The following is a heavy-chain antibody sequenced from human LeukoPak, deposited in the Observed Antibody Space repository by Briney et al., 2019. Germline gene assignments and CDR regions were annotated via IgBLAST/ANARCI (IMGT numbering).Heavy chain of an antibody. Sequence: PSETLSLTCTVSGYSISSGYYWGWIRQPPGKGLEWIGSIYHSGSTYYNPSLKSRVTISVDTSKNQFSLKLSFVTAADTAVYYCARGRQDYYGSGSPNFDYWGQGTLVTVSS. CDR1: GYSISSGYY. CDR2: IYHSGST. D-gene: IGHD3-10*01. J-gene: IGHJ4*02. V-gene: IGHV4-38-2*02. CDR3: ARGRQDYYGSGSPNFDY.